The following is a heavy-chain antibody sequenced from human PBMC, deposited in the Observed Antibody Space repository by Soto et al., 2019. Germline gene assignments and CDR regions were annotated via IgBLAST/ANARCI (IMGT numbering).Heavy chain of an antibody. V-gene: IGHV3-74*01. D-gene: IGHD2-15*01. J-gene: IGHJ4*02. CDR2: INSDGSGT. CDR3: ARVSGRYCSGGSCPIDY. CDR1: GFTFSDYA. Sequence: GGSLRLSCAASGFTFSDYAMSWVRQAPGKGLEWVSGINSDGSGTRYADSVKGRFTISRDNAKNTLYLQMNSLRAEDTAVYYCARVSGRYCSGGSCPIDYWGQGTLVTVSS.